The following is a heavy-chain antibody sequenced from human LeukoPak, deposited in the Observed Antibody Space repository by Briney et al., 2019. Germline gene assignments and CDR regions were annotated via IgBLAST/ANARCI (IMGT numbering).Heavy chain of an antibody. CDR3: ARGTDYYDSSGHTWGYFDY. V-gene: IGHV3-53*01. CDR1: GFTVSSNY. J-gene: IGHJ4*02. CDR2: IYSGGST. D-gene: IGHD3-22*01. Sequence: PGGSLRLSCAASGFTVSSNYMSWVRQAPGKGLEWVPVIYSGGSTYYADSVKGRFTISRDNSKNTLYLQMNSLRAEDTAVYYCARGTDYYDSSGHTWGYFDYWGQGTLVTVSS.